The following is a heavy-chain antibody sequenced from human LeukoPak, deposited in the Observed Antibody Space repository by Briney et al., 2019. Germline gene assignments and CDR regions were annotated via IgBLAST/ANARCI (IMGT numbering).Heavy chain of an antibody. CDR1: GFTFSRYA. D-gene: IGHD3-10*01. CDR2: IVGNGGSS. J-gene: IGHJ4*02. V-gene: IGHV3-23*01. Sequence: GGNLRFSCAASGFTFSRYAMTWLRQAPGMGLEWVSTIVGNGGSSYYADSVKGRFTIYRDNSKTTLYLQMNSLRAEDTAVYYCAKSTRFTMVRGASDYWGQGALVTVAS. CDR3: AKSTRFTMVRGASDY.